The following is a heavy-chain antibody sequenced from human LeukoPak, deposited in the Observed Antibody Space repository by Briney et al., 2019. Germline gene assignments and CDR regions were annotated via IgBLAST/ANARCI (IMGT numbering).Heavy chain of an antibody. CDR2: IYYSGST. CDR3: ARNRPAARVYYYYYMDV. J-gene: IGHJ6*03. V-gene: IGHV4-59*01. CDR1: GGSISSYY. Sequence: PSETLSLTCTVSGGSISSYYWRWLRQPPGKGLEWIGYIYYSGSTNYNPSLKSRVTISVDTSKNQFSLKLSSVTAADTAVYYCARNRPAARVYYYYYMDVWGKGTTVTVSS. D-gene: IGHD2-2*01.